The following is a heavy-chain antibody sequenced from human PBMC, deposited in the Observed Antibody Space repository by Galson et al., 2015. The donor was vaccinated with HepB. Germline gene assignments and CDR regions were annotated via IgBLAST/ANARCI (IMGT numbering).Heavy chain of an antibody. V-gene: IGHV1-2*06. J-gene: IGHJ5*02. CDR2: INPNSGGT. CDR3: ATKGVGSDWRYNWFDP. D-gene: IGHD3-9*01. CDR1: GYILNGYH. Sequence: SVKVSCKASGYILNGYHMHWVRQAPGQGLEWMGRINPNSGGTNYAQKFQGRVTMTRDTSISTVYMELSSLRSDDTAVYYCATKGVGSDWRYNWFDPWGQGTLVTVSS.